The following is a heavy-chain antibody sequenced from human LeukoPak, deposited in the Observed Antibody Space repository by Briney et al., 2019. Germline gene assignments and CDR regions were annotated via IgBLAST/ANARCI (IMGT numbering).Heavy chain of an antibody. CDR3: ARSLHDYVWGSYRPGEDDAFDI. CDR2: INHSGST. D-gene: IGHD3-16*02. J-gene: IGHJ3*02. Sequence: PSETLSLTCAVYGGSFSGYYWSWIRQPPGKGLEWIGEINHSGSTNYNPSLKSRVTISVDTSKNQFSLKLSSVTAADTAVYYCARSLHDYVWGSYRPGEDDAFDIWGQGTMVTVSS. V-gene: IGHV4-34*01. CDR1: GGSFSGYY.